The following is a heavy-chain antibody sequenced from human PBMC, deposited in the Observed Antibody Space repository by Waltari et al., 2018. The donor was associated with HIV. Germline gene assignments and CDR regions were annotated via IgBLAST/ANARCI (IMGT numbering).Heavy chain of an antibody. Sequence: QVQLQESGPGLVKPSQTLSLTCTVSGGSICRGSYYWSWIRQPAGKGLEWIGRIYTSGSTNYNPSLKSRVTISVDTSKNQFSLKLSSVTAADTAVYYCAGGIVVVTAAGYFQHWGQGTLVTVSS. J-gene: IGHJ1*01. D-gene: IGHD2-21*02. V-gene: IGHV4-61*02. CDR3: AGGIVVVTAAGYFQH. CDR2: IYTSGST. CDR1: GGSICRGSYY.